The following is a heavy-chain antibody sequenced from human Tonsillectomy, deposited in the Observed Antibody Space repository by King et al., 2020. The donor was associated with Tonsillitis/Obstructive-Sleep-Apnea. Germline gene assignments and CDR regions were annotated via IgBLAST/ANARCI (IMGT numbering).Heavy chain of an antibody. J-gene: IGHJ4*02. Sequence: VQLQQWGAGLLKPSETLSLTCAVYGGSFRGYYWSWIRQPPGKGLEWIGESNQSGSTKYNPSLKSRVTISVDTSKNQFSLKLSSVTAADTAVYYCARGDILTGYYASTDFDYWGQGTLVTVPS. CDR1: GGSFRGYY. D-gene: IGHD3-9*01. CDR2: SNQSGST. V-gene: IGHV4-34*01. CDR3: ARGDILTGYYASTDFDY.